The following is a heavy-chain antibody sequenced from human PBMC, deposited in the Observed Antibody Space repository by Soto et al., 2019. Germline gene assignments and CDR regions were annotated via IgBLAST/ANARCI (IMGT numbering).Heavy chain of an antibody. CDR3: ARNGDCTRPGCIVGWFDP. CDR1: GFTVSNAW. J-gene: IGHJ5*02. D-gene: IGHD2-8*01. V-gene: IGHV3-15*01. Sequence: GGSLRLSCAASGFTVSNAWMSWVRQAPGKGLEWVGRLKSKTDGGTTDYAVPVKGRFTISRDDSRNTLYLQMNSLKTEDTAMYYCARNGDCTRPGCIVGWFDPWGPGTLVTVS. CDR2: LKSKTDGGTT.